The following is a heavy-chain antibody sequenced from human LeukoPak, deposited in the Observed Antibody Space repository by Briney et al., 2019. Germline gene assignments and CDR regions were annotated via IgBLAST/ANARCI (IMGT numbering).Heavy chain of an antibody. V-gene: IGHV4-59*08. CDR1: GGSISSYY. CDR3: ASTRRAAVAGRFDS. Sequence: SETLSLTCTVSGGSISSYYWSWIRQPPGKGLEWIGYIHYSESTNYNPSLKSRVTISVDTSKNQFSLKLSSVTAADTAVYYCASTRRAAVAGRFDSWGQGTLVTVSS. CDR2: IHYSEST. D-gene: IGHD6-19*01. J-gene: IGHJ4*02.